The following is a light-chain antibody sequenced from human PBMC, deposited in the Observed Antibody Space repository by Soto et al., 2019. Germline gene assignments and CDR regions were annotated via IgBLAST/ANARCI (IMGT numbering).Light chain of an antibody. Sequence: EIVLTQSPATLSLSPGERATLSCRASQSVSSYLAWYQQKPGQAPRLLIYDASNRATGIPARFSGSGSGTDFTLTISSLEPEDFAVYYCQQRFTFGQGTRLE. J-gene: IGKJ5*01. CDR2: DAS. CDR1: QSVSSY. CDR3: QQRFT. V-gene: IGKV3-11*01.